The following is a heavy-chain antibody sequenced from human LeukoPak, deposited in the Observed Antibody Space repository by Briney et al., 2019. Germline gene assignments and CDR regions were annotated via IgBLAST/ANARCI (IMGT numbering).Heavy chain of an antibody. V-gene: IGHV3-66*01. CDR2: FYSGGTT. J-gene: IGHJ4*02. CDR1: GFTFSSYE. D-gene: IGHD5-24*01. Sequence: GGSLRLSCAASGFTFSSYEMNWVRQAPGKGLEWVSIFYSGGTTHYTDSVKGRFVISRDNSKNTLYLQMNSLRVEDTAVYYCAMATRWLNFDYWGQGTLVTVSS. CDR3: AMATRWLNFDY.